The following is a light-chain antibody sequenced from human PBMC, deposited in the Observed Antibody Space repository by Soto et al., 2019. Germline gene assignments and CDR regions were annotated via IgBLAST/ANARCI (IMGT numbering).Light chain of an antibody. CDR3: GTWDSSLSIVV. CDR1: SSNIGDNY. J-gene: IGLJ2*01. Sequence: QSVLTQPPSVSAAPGQKVAISRSGSSSNIGDNYVSWYQHVPGTAPRLLIYDNNKRPSGIPDRFSGSKSGTTATLGITGLQTGDEADYFCGTWDSSLSIVVFGGGTKVTVL. V-gene: IGLV1-51*01. CDR2: DNN.